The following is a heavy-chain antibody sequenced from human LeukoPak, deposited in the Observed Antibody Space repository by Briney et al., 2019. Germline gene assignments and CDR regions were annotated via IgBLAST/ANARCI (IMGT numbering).Heavy chain of an antibody. CDR3: ARVVNYDTSGYQTKNRFDP. CDR2: IYVGDSDT. D-gene: IGHD3-22*01. Sequence: GESLKISCKGSGNSFTTSWIGWVRQMPGKGLEWMGIIYVGDSDTRYRSSFQGQVTISADKSLNTAYLQWSSLKASDTAMYYCARVVNYDTSGYQTKNRFDPWGQGTLVTVSS. CDR1: GNSFTTSW. J-gene: IGHJ5*02. V-gene: IGHV5-51*01.